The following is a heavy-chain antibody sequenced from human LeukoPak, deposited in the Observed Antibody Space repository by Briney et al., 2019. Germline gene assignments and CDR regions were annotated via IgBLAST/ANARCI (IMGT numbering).Heavy chain of an antibody. Sequence: PAGSLTLSCAASGLTFSSYAMSWVRQAAGKGLEWVGAIRGSGGSTYYADFVKGRFTISTDNSTNTQYLQMNSLRAEETAVYYCAKGAGAQPYDAFDIWGRGTMVTVSS. CDR1: GLTFSSYA. V-gene: IGHV3-23*01. CDR2: IRGSGGST. J-gene: IGHJ3*02. CDR3: AKGAGAQPYDAFDI. D-gene: IGHD4/OR15-4a*01.